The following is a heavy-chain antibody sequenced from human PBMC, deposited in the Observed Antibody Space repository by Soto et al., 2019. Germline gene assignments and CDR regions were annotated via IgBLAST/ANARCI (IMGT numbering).Heavy chain of an antibody. CDR2: ISGSGGST. J-gene: IGHJ6*02. D-gene: IGHD1-1*01. CDR3: ARSGNWNDVIGYYYYGMDV. V-gene: IGHV3-23*01. Sequence: GGSLRLSCAASGFTFSSYAMSWVRQAPGKGLEWVSAISGSGGSTYYADSVKGRFTISRDNSKNTLYLQMNSLRAEDTAVYYCARSGNWNDVIGYYYYGMDVWGQGTTVTVSS. CDR1: GFTFSSYA.